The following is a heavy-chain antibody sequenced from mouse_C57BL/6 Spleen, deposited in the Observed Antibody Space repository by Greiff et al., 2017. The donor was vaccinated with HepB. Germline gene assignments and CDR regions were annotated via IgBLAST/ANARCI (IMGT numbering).Heavy chain of an antibody. Sequence: VQGVESGPELVKPGASVKISCKASGYAFSSSWMNWVKQRPGKGLEWIGRIYPGDGDTNYNGKFKGKATLTADKYSSTAYMQLSSLTSEDSAVYFCARGNLAVSWGQGTLVTVSA. CDR2: IYPGDGDT. D-gene: IGHD3-3*01. V-gene: IGHV1-82*01. J-gene: IGHJ3*01. CDR1: GYAFSSSW. CDR3: ARGNLAVS.